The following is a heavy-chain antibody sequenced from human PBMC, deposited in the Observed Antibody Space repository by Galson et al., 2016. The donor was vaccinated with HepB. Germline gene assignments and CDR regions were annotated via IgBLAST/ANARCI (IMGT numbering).Heavy chain of an antibody. V-gene: IGHV4-31*03. CDR1: GASISSSGYS. D-gene: IGHD1-1*01. CDR3: TRATTGYYYGMDV. J-gene: IGHJ6*02. Sequence: TLSLTCTVSGASISSSGYSWSWIRHHPGKGLEWIGYISYSGVSYYYPSLKSRVTISADTSKNQFSLKLTSVSAADTALYYCTRATTGYYYGMDVWGQGTTVTVSS. CDR2: ISYSGVS.